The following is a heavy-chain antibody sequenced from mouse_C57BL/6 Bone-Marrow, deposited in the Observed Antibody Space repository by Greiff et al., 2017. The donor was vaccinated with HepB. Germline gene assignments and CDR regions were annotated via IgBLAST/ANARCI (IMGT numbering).Heavy chain of an antibody. J-gene: IGHJ2*01. CDR3: ARGLDY. CDR1: GYTFTDYY. Sequence: QVQLQQSGPELVKPGASVKISCKASGYTFTDYYINWVKQRPGRGLEWIGWIYPGSGNTKYNEKFKGKATLTVDTSSSTAYMQLSSLTSEDSAVYFCARGLDYWGQGTTLTVSS. CDR2: IYPGSGNT. V-gene: IGHV1-84*01.